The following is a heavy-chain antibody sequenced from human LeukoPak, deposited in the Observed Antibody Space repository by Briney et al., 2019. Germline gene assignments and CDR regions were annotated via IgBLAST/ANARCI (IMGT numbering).Heavy chain of an antibody. CDR2: INHTGST. CDR1: GGSISSYY. CDR3: ASAPIYSFRRFDY. Sequence: SETLSLTCTVSGGSISSYYWSWLRQPPGKGLEWIGEINHTGSTNYNPSLKSRVTISLDTSKKQFSLKLSSVTAADTAVYFCASAPIYSFRRFDYWGQGTLVTVSS. J-gene: IGHJ4*02. V-gene: IGHV4-34*01. D-gene: IGHD5-24*01.